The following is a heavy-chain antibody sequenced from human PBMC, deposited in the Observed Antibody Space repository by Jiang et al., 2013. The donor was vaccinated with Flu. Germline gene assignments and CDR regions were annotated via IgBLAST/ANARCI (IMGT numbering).Heavy chain of an antibody. CDR3: ARQHCSGGSCYPRGGFEI. CDR1: GYTFTDYG. D-gene: IGHD2-15*01. J-gene: IGHJ3*02. Sequence: SGAEVKKPGASVKVSCKASGYTFTDYGIHWVRQAPGQRLEWMGWINAGNGNTKDSQKFQGRVTITRDTSASTAFMDLRSLRSEDTAVYYCARQHCSGGSCYPRGGFEIWGQGTMVTVSS. CDR2: INAGNGNT. V-gene: IGHV1-3*01.